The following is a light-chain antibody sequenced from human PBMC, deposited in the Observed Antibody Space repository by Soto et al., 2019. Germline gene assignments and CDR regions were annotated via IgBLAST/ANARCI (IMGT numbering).Light chain of an antibody. CDR3: QQYNSNLQT. CDR2: KAS. J-gene: IGKJ1*01. CDR1: QSISSW. V-gene: IGKV1-5*03. Sequence: DIQMTQSPSTLSASVGDRVTITCRASQSISSWLAWYQQKPGKAPKLLIYKASSLESGVPSRFSGSGSGTEFTLTISSLQPDDFATYYCQQYNSNLQTFGQVTTADIK.